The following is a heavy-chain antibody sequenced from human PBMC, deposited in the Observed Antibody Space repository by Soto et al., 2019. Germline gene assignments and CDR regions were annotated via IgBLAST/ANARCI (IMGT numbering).Heavy chain of an antibody. J-gene: IGHJ4*02. D-gene: IGHD1-26*01. CDR3: ARDLSGSYFDY. CDR2: IYYSGST. Sequence: GSLRLSCAASGFTFSAYYMSWIRQAPGKGLEWIGYIYYSGSTNYNPSLKSRVTISVDTSKNQFSLKLSSVTAADTAVYYCARDLSGSYFDYWGQGTLVTVSS. V-gene: IGHV4-59*01. CDR1: GFTFSAYY.